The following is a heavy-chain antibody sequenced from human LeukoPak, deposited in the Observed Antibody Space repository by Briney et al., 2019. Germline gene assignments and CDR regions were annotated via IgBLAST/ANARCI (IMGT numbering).Heavy chain of an antibody. CDR1: GFTFSSYS. V-gene: IGHV3-48*04. Sequence: GGSLRLSCAASGFTFSSYSMNWVRQAPGKGLEWVSYISSSSSTIYYADSVKGRFTISRDNAKNSLYLQMNSLRAEDTAVYYCARTLVGPLRVFDPWGQGTLVTVSS. CDR3: ARTLVGPLRVFDP. D-gene: IGHD1-26*01. J-gene: IGHJ5*02. CDR2: ISSSSSTI.